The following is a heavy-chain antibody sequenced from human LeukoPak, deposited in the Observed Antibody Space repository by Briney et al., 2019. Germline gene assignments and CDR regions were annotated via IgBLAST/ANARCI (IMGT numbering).Heavy chain of an antibody. CDR2: IYHSGST. Sequence: PSETLSLTCTVSGGSISSYYWSWIRQPPGKGLEWIGYIYHSGSTNYNPSLKSRVTISVDTSKSQFSLELTSVTAADTAVYYCARQVSAYYYGMDVWGQGTTVTVSS. CDR1: GGSISSYY. CDR3: ARQVSAYYYGMDV. J-gene: IGHJ6*02. V-gene: IGHV4-59*08.